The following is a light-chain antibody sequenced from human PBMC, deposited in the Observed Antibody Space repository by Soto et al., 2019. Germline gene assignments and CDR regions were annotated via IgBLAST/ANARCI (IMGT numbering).Light chain of an antibody. J-gene: IGKJ2*01. CDR2: GAS. CDR3: QQYGSSPPHT. CDR1: QSVSNNY. V-gene: IGKV3-20*01. Sequence: EIVLTQSPGTLSLSPGERATLSCRASQSVSNNYLAWYQQKPDQAPRLLIYGASSRATGIPDRFSGSGSGTDFTLTISRLEPEDFAVYYCQQYGSSPPHTFGQGTKLEIK.